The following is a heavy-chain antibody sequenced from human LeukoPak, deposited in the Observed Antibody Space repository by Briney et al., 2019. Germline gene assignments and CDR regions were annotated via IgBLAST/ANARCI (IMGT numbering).Heavy chain of an antibody. Sequence: LPGGSLRLSCAASGFTFSSYWMHWVRQAPGKGLVWVSRTKSDDSSTSYADSVKGRFTISRDNAKNTLYLQMNSLRAEDTAVYYCARGDGGSYQGRFDYWGQGTLVTVSS. D-gene: IGHD1-26*01. V-gene: IGHV3-74*01. CDR1: GFTFSSYW. CDR2: TKSDDSST. CDR3: ARGDGGSYQGRFDY. J-gene: IGHJ4*02.